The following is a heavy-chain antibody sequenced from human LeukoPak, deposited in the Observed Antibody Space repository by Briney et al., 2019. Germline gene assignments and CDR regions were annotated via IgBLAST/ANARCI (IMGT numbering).Heavy chain of an antibody. CDR1: GFTFSSYW. V-gene: IGHV3-74*01. J-gene: IGHJ4*02. CDR3: ARRYYYDSSGYYYVDYFDY. D-gene: IGHD3-22*01. CDR2: INSDGSST. Sequence: GGSLRLSCAASGFTFSSYWMHWVHQAPGKGLVWVSRINSDGSSTSYADSVKGRFTISRDNAKNTLYLQMNSLRAEDSAVYYCARRYYYDSSGYYYVDYFDYWGQGTLVTVSS.